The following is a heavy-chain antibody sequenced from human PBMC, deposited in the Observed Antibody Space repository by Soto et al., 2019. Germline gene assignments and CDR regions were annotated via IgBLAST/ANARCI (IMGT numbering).Heavy chain of an antibody. V-gene: IGHV3-30-3*01. CDR1: GFTFNKYL. Sequence: QVQLVESGGGVVQPGRSTRLSCAASGFTFNKYLMHWVRQAPGKGLEWVAVIANDGFNKKHADSVKGRFTISRDNSKNTMYLQMNSLRTDDTAVYFCARDGLPGSHSINAFDIWGQGTVVTVSS. CDR3: ARDGLPGSHSINAFDI. D-gene: IGHD2-15*01. J-gene: IGHJ3*02. CDR2: IANDGFNK.